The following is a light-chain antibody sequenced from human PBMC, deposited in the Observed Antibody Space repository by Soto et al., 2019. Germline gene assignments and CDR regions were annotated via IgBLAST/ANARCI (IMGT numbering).Light chain of an antibody. J-gene: IGKJ1*01. CDR1: KNIDRL. CDR2: HAS. CDR3: QQYNSYSWT. Sequence: IEMTQSPSTLPASVGDTVTITCRASKNIDRLVAWYQQKPGQAPKIFIYHASRLETGVPSRLSGSGYGTELTITISSLKNDDFATYYCQQYNSYSWTFGHGTQVDIK. V-gene: IGKV1-5*01.